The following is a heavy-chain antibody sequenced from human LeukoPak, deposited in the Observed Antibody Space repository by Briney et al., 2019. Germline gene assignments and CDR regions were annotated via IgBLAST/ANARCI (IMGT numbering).Heavy chain of an antibody. D-gene: IGHD1-1*01. V-gene: IGHV4-61*02. CDR3: ARSGWNDVDAFDI. CDR2: IYTSGST. CDR1: GGSISSGSYH. Sequence: SETLSLTCTVSGGSISSGSYHWSWIRQPAGKGLEWIGRIYTSGSTNYNPSLKSRVTISVDTSKNQFSLKLSSVTAADTAVYYCARSGWNDVDAFDIWGQGTMVTVSS. J-gene: IGHJ3*02.